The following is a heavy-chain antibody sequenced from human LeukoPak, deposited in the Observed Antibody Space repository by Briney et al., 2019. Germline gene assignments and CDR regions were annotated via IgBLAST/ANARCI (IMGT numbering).Heavy chain of an antibody. V-gene: IGHV3-30*02. CDR3: AKRVRGTTDYYYCMDV. CDR2: TRSDGSNK. CDR1: GFTFSSYG. J-gene: IGHJ6*03. Sequence: GGFLRLSCAASGFTFSSYGMHWVRQAPGKGLEGVAFTRSDGSNKYYADSVKGRFTISRDISKNTLYLQMNSLRAEDTAVYYCAKRVRGTTDYYYCMDVWGKGTTVTVSS. D-gene: IGHD1-7*01.